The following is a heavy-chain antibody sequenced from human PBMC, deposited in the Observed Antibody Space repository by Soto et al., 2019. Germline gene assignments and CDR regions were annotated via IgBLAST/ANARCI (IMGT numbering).Heavy chain of an antibody. Sequence: QLLLQESGPGLVKPSETLSLTCSVSGDSISSSTYCWGWIRQPPGKGREWIGSKYYTGTSHYNPSLNSPVTISVDTSNNQFSPKVTSVTAADTAVYYCARHRDPGYSSSWVTSWGQGTLVIVSS. D-gene: IGHD6-13*01. J-gene: IGHJ5*02. CDR2: KYYTGTS. CDR3: ARHRDPGYSSSWVTS. CDR1: GDSISSSTYC. V-gene: IGHV4-39*01.